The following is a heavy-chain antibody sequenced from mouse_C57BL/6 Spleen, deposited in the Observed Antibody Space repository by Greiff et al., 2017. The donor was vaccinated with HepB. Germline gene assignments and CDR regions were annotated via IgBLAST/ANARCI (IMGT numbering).Heavy chain of an antibody. J-gene: IGHJ1*03. CDR1: GFTFSDYG. D-gene: IGHD2-1*01. V-gene: IGHV5-17*01. CDR3: ARQGRVYYADWYVDV. CDR2: ISSGSSTI. Sequence: EVMLVESGGGLVKPGGSLKLSCAASGFTFSDYGMHWVRQAPEKGLEWVAYISSGSSTIYYADTVKGRFTISRANAKNTLFLQMTSLRSEDTAMYYCARQGRVYYADWYVDVWGTWTTVTVSS.